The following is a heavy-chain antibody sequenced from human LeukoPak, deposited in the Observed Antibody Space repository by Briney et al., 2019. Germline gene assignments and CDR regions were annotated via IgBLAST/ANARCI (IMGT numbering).Heavy chain of an antibody. CDR1: GFTFSNYW. CDR3: ARGGSGYSSSWSTFDY. V-gene: IGHV3-74*01. CDR2: INSDASST. J-gene: IGHJ4*02. D-gene: IGHD6-13*01. Sequence: PGGSLRLSCAASGFTFSNYWMHWVRQAPGKGLVWVSRINSDASSTTYADSVKGRFTISRDNAKNTLYLQMNSLRVEDTAVYYCARGGSGYSSSWSTFDYWGQGALVTVSS.